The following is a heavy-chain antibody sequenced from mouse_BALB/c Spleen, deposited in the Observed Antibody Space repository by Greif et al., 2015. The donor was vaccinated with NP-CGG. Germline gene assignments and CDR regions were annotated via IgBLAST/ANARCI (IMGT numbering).Heavy chain of an antibody. CDR2: IRDKANGYIT. V-gene: IGHV7-3*02. CDR3: ARGDGYYWFAY. Sequence: EVQGVESGGGLVQPGGSLRLSCATSGFTFTDYYMSWVRQPPGKALEWLGFIRDKANGYITEYSASVKGRFTISRDNSQSILYLQMNTLRAEDSATYYCARGDGYYWFAYWGQGTLVTVSA. CDR1: GFTFTDYY. J-gene: IGHJ3*01. D-gene: IGHD2-3*01.